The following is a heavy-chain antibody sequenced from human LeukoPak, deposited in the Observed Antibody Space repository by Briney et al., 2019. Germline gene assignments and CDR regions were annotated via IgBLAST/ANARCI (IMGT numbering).Heavy chain of an antibody. J-gene: IGHJ4*02. V-gene: IGHV3-48*03. CDR1: GFTFSSYE. CDR3: ARDNPYDSSGYPNFDY. Sequence: AGGSLRLSCAASGFTFSSYEMNWVRQAPGKGLEWVSYISSSGSTIYYADSVKGRFTISRDNAKNSLYLQMNSLRAEDTAVYYCARDNPYDSSGYPNFDYWGQGTLVTVSS. CDR2: ISSSGSTI. D-gene: IGHD3-22*01.